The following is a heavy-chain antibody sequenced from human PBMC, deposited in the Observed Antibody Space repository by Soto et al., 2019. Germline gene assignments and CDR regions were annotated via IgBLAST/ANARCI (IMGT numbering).Heavy chain of an antibody. J-gene: IGHJ6*02. CDR1: GYRFTSYW. V-gene: IGHV5-51*01. Sequence: GESLKISCKASGYRFTSYWIAWVRQTPGKGLEWMGIIFPGDSDTRYSPSFQGQVTISADKSISTAYLQWSSLKASDSAMYYCARHYAMDVWGQGTTVTVSS. CDR3: ARHYAMDV. CDR2: IFPGDSDT.